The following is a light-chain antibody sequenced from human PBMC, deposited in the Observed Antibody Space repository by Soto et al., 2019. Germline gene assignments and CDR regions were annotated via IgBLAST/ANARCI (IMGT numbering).Light chain of an antibody. CDR2: WAS. CDR1: QSILSTFNNKNQ. J-gene: IGKJ5*01. CDR3: QHYYTTPVT. Sequence: EIVLTQSPDSLAVSLGERATIRCESSQSILSTFNNKNQIAWYQQKPGQPPKLVIYWASTREFGVPDRFSGSGSGTDFTLTVSSVQAEDVATYFCQHYYTTPVTFGQGTRLEIK. V-gene: IGKV4-1*01.